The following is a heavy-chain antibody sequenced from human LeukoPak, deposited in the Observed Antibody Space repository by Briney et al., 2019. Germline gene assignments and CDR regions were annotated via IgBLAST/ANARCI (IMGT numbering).Heavy chain of an antibody. D-gene: IGHD1-26*01. V-gene: IGHV3-7*01. J-gene: IGHJ6*02. CDR1: GFTFSNYW. CDR3: ARDPVGYYYAMDV. CDR2: IKQDGSQK. Sequence: GGSLRLSCAASGFTFSNYWMSWVRQAPGEGLGWVANIKQDGSQKQYVDSVKGRFTISRDNAKNSLYLQMNSLRADDTAVYYCARDPVGYYYAMDVWGQGTTVTVSS.